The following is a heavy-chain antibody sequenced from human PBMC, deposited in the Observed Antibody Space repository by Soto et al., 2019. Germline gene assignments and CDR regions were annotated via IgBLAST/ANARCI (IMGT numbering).Heavy chain of an antibody. V-gene: IGHV1-8*01. CDR3: AREGYSSSSGSRGNWFEP. Sequence: ASVKVSFKASGYTFTSYDINWLRQATGQGLEWMGWMSPNSANTGYAQKFQGRVTMTRNTSISTAYMELSSLRSEDTAVYYCAREGYSSSSGSRGNWFEPWGQGTMVTVSS. CDR2: MSPNSANT. J-gene: IGHJ5*02. D-gene: IGHD6-6*01. CDR1: GYTFTSYD.